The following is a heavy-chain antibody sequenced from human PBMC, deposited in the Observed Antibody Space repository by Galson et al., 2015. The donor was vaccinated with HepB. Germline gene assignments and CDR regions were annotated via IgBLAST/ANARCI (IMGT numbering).Heavy chain of an antibody. Sequence: SVKVSCKASGDTFSRYTISWVRQAPGQGLEWMGKIIPVLGASDYAQQFQGRVTIIADKSTDTAYMELSSLTSEDTAVYFCARAPTGTTYYHIGMDVWGQGTSVSVSS. CDR1: GDTFSRYT. D-gene: IGHD1-1*01. J-gene: IGHJ6*02. CDR2: IIPVLGAS. V-gene: IGHV1-69*08. CDR3: ARAPTGTTYYHIGMDV.